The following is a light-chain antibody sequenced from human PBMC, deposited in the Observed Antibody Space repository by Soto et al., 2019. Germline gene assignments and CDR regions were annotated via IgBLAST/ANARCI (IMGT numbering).Light chain of an antibody. V-gene: IGKV1-39*01. CDR3: QQSYSVPIT. Sequence: DIQMTQSPSSLSASVGDRVTITCRASESISTHLNWYQQKSGGAPQLPIQAASTLQTGVPSRFSGSGSGTDFTLTISSLQPEDFATYHCQQSYSVPITFGQGTRLEIK. CDR2: AAS. J-gene: IGKJ5*01. CDR1: ESISTH.